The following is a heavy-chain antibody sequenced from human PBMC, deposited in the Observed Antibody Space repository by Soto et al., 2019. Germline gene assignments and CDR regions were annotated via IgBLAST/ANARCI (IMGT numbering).Heavy chain of an antibody. J-gene: IGHJ4*02. D-gene: IGHD4-17*01. V-gene: IGHV4-31*03. CDR3: ARIVTVTTNLSFDN. CDR1: GGSISSGGYY. Sequence: SETLSLTCTVSGGSISSGGYYWIWIRQHPGKGLEWIGYIYYSGSTYYNPSLKSRVTISVDTSKNQFSLKLSSVTAADTAVYYCARIVTVTTNLSFDNWGQGTLVTVSS. CDR2: IYYSGST.